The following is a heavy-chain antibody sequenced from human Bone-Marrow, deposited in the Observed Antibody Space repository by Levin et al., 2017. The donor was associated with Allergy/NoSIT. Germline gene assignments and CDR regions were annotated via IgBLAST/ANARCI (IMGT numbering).Heavy chain of an antibody. CDR3: ARVARDAFGVVVEYYHYMDV. Sequence: ASVKVSCKTSGYSFTNYGITWVRQAPGQGFEWMGWINVENGDTNYGQKFQGRVSMTTDTSTSTVSMELRSLRPDDTAVYYCARVARDAFGVVVEYYHYMDVWGKGTTVTVSS. J-gene: IGHJ6*03. CDR1: GYSFTNYG. CDR2: INVENGDT. V-gene: IGHV1-18*01. D-gene: IGHD3-3*01.